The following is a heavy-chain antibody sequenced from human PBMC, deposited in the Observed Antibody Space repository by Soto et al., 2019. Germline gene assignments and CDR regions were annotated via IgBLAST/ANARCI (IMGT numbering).Heavy chain of an antibody. D-gene: IGHD3-22*01. V-gene: IGHV3-30*18. CDR3: AKTLRRGYYYDSSGPIYGMDV. Sequence: WGSLRLSCAASGFTFSSYGMHWVRQAPGKGLEWVAVISYDGSNKYYADSVKGRFTISRDNSKNTLYLQMNSLRAEDTAVYYCAKTLRRGYYYDSSGPIYGMDVWGQGTTVTVSS. J-gene: IGHJ6*02. CDR2: ISYDGSNK. CDR1: GFTFSSYG.